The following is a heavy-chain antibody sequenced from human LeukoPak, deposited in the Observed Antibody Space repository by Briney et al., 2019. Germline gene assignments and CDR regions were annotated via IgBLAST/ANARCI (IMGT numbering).Heavy chain of an antibody. CDR2: ILGSGGST. V-gene: IGHV3-23*01. CDR3: AKWGDYDVLTGYYVPDY. D-gene: IGHD3-9*01. J-gene: IGHJ4*02. CDR1: GFTFSNYA. Sequence: GASLRLSCAASGFTFSNYAMSWVRQAPGKGLEWVSAILGSGGSTYYADSVKGRFTVSRDNSKSTLYLRMNSLRAEDTALYYCAKWGDYDVLTGYYVPDYWGQGTLVTVSS.